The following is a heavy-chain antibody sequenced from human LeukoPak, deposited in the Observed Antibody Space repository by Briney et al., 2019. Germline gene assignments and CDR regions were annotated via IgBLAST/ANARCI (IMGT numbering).Heavy chain of an antibody. CDR2: ISSSSSYI. J-gene: IGHJ4*02. CDR3: ARGGDSSSWHTNFDY. CDR1: GFTFSSYS. Sequence: TGGSLRLSCAASGFTFSSYSMNWVRQAPGKGLEWVSSISSSSSYIYYADSVKGRFTISRDNAKNSLYLQMNSLRAEDTAVYYCARGGDSSSWHTNFDYWGQGTLVTVSS. D-gene: IGHD6-13*01. V-gene: IGHV3-21*01.